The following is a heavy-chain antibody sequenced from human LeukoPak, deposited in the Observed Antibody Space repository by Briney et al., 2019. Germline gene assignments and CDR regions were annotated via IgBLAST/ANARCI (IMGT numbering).Heavy chain of an antibody. Sequence: GGSLRLSCAASGFTFSSYWMHWVRQAPGMGPVWVSRILSDGSSTSYADSVKGRSTISRDNAKNTLYLQMNSLRVEDTAVYYCARDGSLPDKWGQGTLVTVSS. V-gene: IGHV3-74*01. D-gene: IGHD3-9*01. CDR2: ILSDGSST. CDR1: GFTFSSYW. J-gene: IGHJ4*02. CDR3: ARDGSLPDK.